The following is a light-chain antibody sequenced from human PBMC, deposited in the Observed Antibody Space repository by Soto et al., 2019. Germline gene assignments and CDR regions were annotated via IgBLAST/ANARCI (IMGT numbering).Light chain of an antibody. CDR3: GTWDSSLSAWV. J-gene: IGLJ3*02. V-gene: IGLV1-51*01. CDR2: DNN. CDR1: SSNIGNNY. Sequence: QSVLTQPPSVSAAPGQKVTISCSGSSSNIGNNYVSWYQQLPGTAPNLLIYDNNNRPSGIPDRFSGSKSGTSATLGITGLQTGDEADYYCGTWDSSLSAWVFGGGTKLTVL.